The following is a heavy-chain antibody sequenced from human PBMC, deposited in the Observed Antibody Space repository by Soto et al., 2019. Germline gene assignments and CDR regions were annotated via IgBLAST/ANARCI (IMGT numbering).Heavy chain of an antibody. Sequence: PSETLSLTCTASGGSISSYYWSWIRQPPGKGLEWIGYIYYSGSTNYNPSLKSRVTISVDTSKNQFSLKLNSVTAADTAVYYCARDHGGGAYYYYGMDVWGQGTTVTVSS. CDR1: GGSISSYY. D-gene: IGHD2-21*01. CDR2: IYYSGST. V-gene: IGHV4-59*01. CDR3: ARDHGGGAYYYYGMDV. J-gene: IGHJ6*02.